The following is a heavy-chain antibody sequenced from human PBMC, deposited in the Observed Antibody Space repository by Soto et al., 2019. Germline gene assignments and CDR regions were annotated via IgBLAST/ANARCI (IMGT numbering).Heavy chain of an antibody. CDR3: ARARDTAMVALFDY. CDR2: IYYSGST. D-gene: IGHD5-18*01. CDR1: GGSISSYY. J-gene: IGHJ4*02. Sequence: PSETLSLTCTVSGGSISSYYCSWIRQPPGKGLEWIGYIYYSGSTNYNPSLKSRVTISVDTSKNQFSLKLSSVTAADTAVYYCARARDTAMVALFDYWGQGTLVTVSS. V-gene: IGHV4-59*01.